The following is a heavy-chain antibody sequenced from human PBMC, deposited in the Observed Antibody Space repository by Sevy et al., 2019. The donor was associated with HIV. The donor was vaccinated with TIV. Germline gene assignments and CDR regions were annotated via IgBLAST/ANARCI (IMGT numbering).Heavy chain of an antibody. CDR1: GFTFSSYA. CDR2: ISGSGGST. Sequence: GGSLRLSCAASGFTFSSYAMSWVRQAPGKGLEWVSAISGSGGSTYYADTVKGRFTISRDNSKNTLYLQMNSLRAEDTAVYYCTKDAGLGELSYYFDYWGQGTLVTVSS. J-gene: IGHJ4*02. V-gene: IGHV3-23*01. D-gene: IGHD3-16*02. CDR3: TKDAGLGELSYYFDY.